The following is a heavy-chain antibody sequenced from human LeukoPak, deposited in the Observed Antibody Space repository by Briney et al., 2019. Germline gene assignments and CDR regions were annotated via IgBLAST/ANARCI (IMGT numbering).Heavy chain of an antibody. V-gene: IGHV3-33*05. D-gene: IGHD4-11*01. CDR2: ISYDGSNK. J-gene: IGHJ6*04. CDR3: ARKQLPLYYFYYGMDV. Sequence: GGSLRLSCEASGFTFSSYGMHWVRQAPGRGLEWVALISYDGSNKIYADSVKGRFIISRDDSKNTLYLQMSSLRAEDTAVYYCARKQLPLYYFYYGMDVWGRGTTVTVSS. CDR1: GFTFSSYG.